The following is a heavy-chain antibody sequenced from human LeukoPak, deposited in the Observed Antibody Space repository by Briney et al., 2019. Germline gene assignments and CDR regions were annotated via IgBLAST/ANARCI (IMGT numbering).Heavy chain of an antibody. CDR1: GGSISSGDYY. D-gene: IGHD4-11*01. V-gene: IGHV4-39*07. CDR2: INHSGST. Sequence: PSETLSLTCTVSGGSISSGDYYWSRIRQPPGKGLEWIGEINHSGSTNYNPSLKSRVTISVDTSKNQFSLKLSSVTAADTAVYYCARRTTVTPNWFDPWGQGTLVTVSS. CDR3: ARRTTVTPNWFDP. J-gene: IGHJ5*02.